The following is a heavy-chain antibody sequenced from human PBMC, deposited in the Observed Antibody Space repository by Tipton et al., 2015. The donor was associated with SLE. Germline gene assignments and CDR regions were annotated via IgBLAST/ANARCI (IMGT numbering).Heavy chain of an antibody. Sequence: GSLRLSCAASGFTFSSYAMHWVRQAPGKGLEWVSVIHFGGTTFYVDSVKGRFTISRDISKNTLYLQMNSLRAEDTAVYYCATRQQQGEEFWGQGTLVTVSS. J-gene: IGHJ4*02. CDR1: GFTFSSYA. CDR2: IHFGGTT. V-gene: IGHV3-NL1*01. CDR3: ATRQQQGEEF. D-gene: IGHD6-13*01.